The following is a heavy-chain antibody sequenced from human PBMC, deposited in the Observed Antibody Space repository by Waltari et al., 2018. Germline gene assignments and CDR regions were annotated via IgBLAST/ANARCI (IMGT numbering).Heavy chain of an antibody. Sequence: QVQLQESGPGLVKPSETLSLTCTVSGGSIDNYYWTWIRHPAEQGLQGLGRVHSNGGATWNPSLSSRLSLSIRTSKNQVSLMLTSVTAADTAIYYCARGRFTGSWFYLDSWGQGTLVTVSS. J-gene: IGHJ4*02. CDR1: GGSIDNYY. D-gene: IGHD6-13*01. CDR2: VHSNGGA. V-gene: IGHV4-4*07. CDR3: ARGRFTGSWFYLDS.